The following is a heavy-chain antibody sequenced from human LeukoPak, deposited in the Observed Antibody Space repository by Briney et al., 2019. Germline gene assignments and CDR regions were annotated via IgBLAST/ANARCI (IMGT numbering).Heavy chain of an antibody. CDR3: ARSLIPGRWYFDL. J-gene: IGHJ2*01. D-gene: IGHD3-16*01. Sequence: PGGSLRLSCAVSGFTFSSFPFHWVRQAQGKGLEWVAAISTDGSYKYHGDSVKGRFTISRDNPMNTLYLQMNGLRPDDTAVYYCARSLIPGRWYFDLWGRGTLVTVSS. CDR2: ISTDGSYK. CDR1: GFTFSSFP. V-gene: IGHV3-30*04.